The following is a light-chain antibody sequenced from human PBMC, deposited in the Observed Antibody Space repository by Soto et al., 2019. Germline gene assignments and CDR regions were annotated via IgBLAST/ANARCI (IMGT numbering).Light chain of an antibody. V-gene: IGLV2-14*01. CDR3: TSYTSASTPYV. CDR2: DVY. J-gene: IGLJ1*01. Sequence: QSALTQPASVSGSPGQSITISCVGTSSDVGRYTYVSWYQQYPGKAPKLIIYDVYNRPSGVSNRFSGSKSGNTASLTISGLQAEDEADYYCTSYTSASTPYVFGRGTKVT. CDR1: SSDVGRYTY.